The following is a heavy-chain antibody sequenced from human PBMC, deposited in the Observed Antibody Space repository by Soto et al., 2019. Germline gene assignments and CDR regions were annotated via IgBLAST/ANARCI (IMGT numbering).Heavy chain of an antibody. CDR3: ARLWGYFGHY. V-gene: IGHV4-59*08. CDR2: IYYSGST. Sequence: QVQLQESGPGLVKPSETLSLTCTVSGGSISSYYWSWIRQPPGKGLEWIGYIYYSGSTNYNPSLEGRVPISVDTSNNPFSLRLSSVRAADTAVYYCARLWGYFGHYWGQGTLVTVSS. CDR1: GGSISSYY. D-gene: IGHD3-16*01. J-gene: IGHJ4*02.